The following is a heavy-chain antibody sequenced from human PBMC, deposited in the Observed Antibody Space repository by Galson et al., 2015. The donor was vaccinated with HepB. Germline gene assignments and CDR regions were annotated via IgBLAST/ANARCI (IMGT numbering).Heavy chain of an antibody. V-gene: IGHV3-30*04. CDR3: AREPKKVVVAATAFDY. CDR2: ISYDGSNK. CDR1: GFTFSSYA. Sequence: SLRLSCAASGFTFSSYAMHWVRQAPGKGREWVAVISYDGSNKYYADSVKGRFTISRDNSKNTLYLQMNSLRAEDTAVYYCAREPKKVVVAATAFDYWGQGTLVTVSS. D-gene: IGHD2-15*01. J-gene: IGHJ4*02.